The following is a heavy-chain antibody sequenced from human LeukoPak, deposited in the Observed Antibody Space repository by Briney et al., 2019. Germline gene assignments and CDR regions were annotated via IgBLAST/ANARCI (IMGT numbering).Heavy chain of an antibody. CDR2: INHSGST. CDR3: ARVRIAAGAGGHDY. Sequence: SETLSLTCAVYGGSFSGYYWSWIRQPPGKGLEWIGEINHSGSTNYNPSLKSRVTISVDTSKNQFSLKLSSVAAADTAVYYCARVRIAAGAGGHDYWGKGPLVTVSS. V-gene: IGHV4-34*01. J-gene: IGHJ4*02. D-gene: IGHD6-13*01. CDR1: GGSFSGYY.